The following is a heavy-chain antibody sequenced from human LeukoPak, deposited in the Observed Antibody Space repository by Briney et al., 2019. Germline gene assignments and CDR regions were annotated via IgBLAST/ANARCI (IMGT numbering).Heavy chain of an antibody. CDR3: ARDPDYYDSSGW. J-gene: IGHJ1*01. CDR1: GFTFSSYS. CDR2: ISSSSSYI. V-gene: IGHV3-21*01. D-gene: IGHD3-22*01. Sequence: GGSLRLSRAASGFTFSSYSMNWVRQAPGKGLEWVSSISSSSSYIYYADSVKGRFTISRDNAKNSLYLQMNSLRAEDTAVYYCARDPDYYDSSGWWGQGTLVTVSS.